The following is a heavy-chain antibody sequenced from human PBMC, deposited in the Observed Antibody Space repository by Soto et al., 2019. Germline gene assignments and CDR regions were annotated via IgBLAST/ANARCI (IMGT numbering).Heavy chain of an antibody. CDR3: ARSGDYDFWSPDY. V-gene: IGHV1-46*01. J-gene: IGHJ4*02. D-gene: IGHD3-3*01. CDR2: INPSGVAS. Sequence: SVKVSCKASGFTFTTYFIHWVRQAPGQGLEWMGIINPSGVASSYAQKFQGRVAMTRDTSTSTVYMELSNLTSDDTAVYYCARSGDYDFWSPDYWGQGTLVTVSS. CDR1: GFTFTTYF.